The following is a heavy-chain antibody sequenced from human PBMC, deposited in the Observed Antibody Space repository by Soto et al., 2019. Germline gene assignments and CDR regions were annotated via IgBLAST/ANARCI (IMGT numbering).Heavy chain of an antibody. CDR3: AKSRLLWFGYNWFDP. D-gene: IGHD3-10*01. V-gene: IGHV3-23*01. CDR1: GFTFSSYA. Sequence: HPGGSLRLSCAASGFTFSSYAMSCVRQAPEKGLEWVSAISGSGGSTYYADSVKGRFTISRDNSKNTLYLQMNSLRAEDTAVYYCAKSRLLWFGYNWFDPWGQGTLVTRLL. J-gene: IGHJ5*02. CDR2: ISGSGGST.